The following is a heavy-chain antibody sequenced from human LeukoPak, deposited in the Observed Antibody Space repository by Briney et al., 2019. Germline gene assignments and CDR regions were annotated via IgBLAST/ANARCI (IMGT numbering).Heavy chain of an antibody. Sequence: GSLRPPCGAFDGASVSSYMTWVRQAPGKGLEWVSQMYHGGSTNYAPSVKGRFTISIDNSKSQLSLQMNSLRAADTAVYYCARGLSGYYNIGGQGTMVTVSS. CDR2: MYHGGST. J-gene: IGHJ1*01. V-gene: IGHV3-53*01. CDR1: DGASVSSY. CDR3: ARGLSGYYNI. D-gene: IGHD5-12*01.